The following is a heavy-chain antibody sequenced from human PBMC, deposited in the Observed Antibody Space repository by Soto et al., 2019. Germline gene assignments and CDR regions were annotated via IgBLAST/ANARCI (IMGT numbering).Heavy chain of an antibody. J-gene: IGHJ4*02. D-gene: IGHD4-17*01. CDR3: ARSPDSGDYVDY. V-gene: IGHV4-61*01. CDR1: GGSVSSDCYY. Sequence: QVQLQESGPRLVQPSETLSLTCSVSGGSVSSDCYYWSWIRQPPGAGLEWIGYIYFSGTTNYNPSLESRVTILVDSSKNQFSLKLSSVTAADTAVYYCARSPDSGDYVDYWGQGTLVAVSS. CDR2: IYFSGTT.